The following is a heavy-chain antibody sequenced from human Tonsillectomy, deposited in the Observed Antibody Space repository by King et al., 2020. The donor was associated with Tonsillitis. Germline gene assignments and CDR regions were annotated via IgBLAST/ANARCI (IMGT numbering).Heavy chain of an antibody. CDR2: IYYDGST. Sequence: VQLQESGPGLVKPSETLSLTCAVSGASISSYYWTWIRQPPGKGLEWIGYIYYDGSTNYNPSVKSRVTISIDTSKNQFSLKLSSVTAADTAVYYCTRWARGNPFDSWGQGTLVTVSS. CDR3: TRWARGNPFDS. D-gene: IGHD3-10*01. V-gene: IGHV4-59*01. CDR1: GASISSYY. J-gene: IGHJ4*02.